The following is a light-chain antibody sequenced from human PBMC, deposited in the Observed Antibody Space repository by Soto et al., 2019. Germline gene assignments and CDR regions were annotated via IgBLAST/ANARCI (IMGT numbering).Light chain of an antibody. CDR2: WAS. Sequence: DIVMTQSPDSLAVSLGERATINCKSSQSSLFSSNNKNYLAWYQQKAGQPPKLLIYWASTRESGVPDRFSGSASGTDFTLTISSLQAEDVAVYHCQQYYSAPMTFGQGTRLEIK. CDR1: QSSLFSSNNKNY. V-gene: IGKV4-1*01. J-gene: IGKJ5*01. CDR3: QQYYSAPMT.